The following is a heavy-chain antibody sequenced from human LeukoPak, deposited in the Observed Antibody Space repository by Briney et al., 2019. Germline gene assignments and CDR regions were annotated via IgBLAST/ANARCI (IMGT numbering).Heavy chain of an antibody. J-gene: IGHJ4*02. CDR1: GFTFSSYS. V-gene: IGHV3-21*01. D-gene: IGHD5-18*01. CDR2: ISSSSSYI. CDR3: ARSPLYSYDWDIFDY. Sequence: GGSLRLSCAPSGFTFSSYSMNWVRQAPGKGLEWVSSISSSSSYIYYADSVKGRFTISRDNAKSSLYLQMNSLRAEDTAVYYCARSPLYSYDWDIFDYWGQGTLVTVSS.